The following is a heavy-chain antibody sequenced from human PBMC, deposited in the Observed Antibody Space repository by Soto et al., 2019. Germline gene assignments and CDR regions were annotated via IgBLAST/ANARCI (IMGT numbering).Heavy chain of an antibody. D-gene: IGHD6-13*01. CDR1: GGSISSYY. CDR3: ASRAAAGLHWFDP. CDR2: IYYSGST. Sequence: SETLSLTCTVSGGSISSYYWSWIRQPPGKGLEWIGYIYYSGSTNYNPSLKRRVTIPVDTSKNQFSLKLTSVTPADPSVSYSASRAAAGLHWFDPWGQGTLVTISS. V-gene: IGHV4-59*08. J-gene: IGHJ5*02.